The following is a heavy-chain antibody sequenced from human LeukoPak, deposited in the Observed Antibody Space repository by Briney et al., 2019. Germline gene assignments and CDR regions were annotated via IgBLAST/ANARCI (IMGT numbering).Heavy chain of an antibody. J-gene: IGHJ6*03. Sequence: PSETLSLTCTGSISSKSYYWAWIRQPPGKGLELIGRIDNSGSTAYNPSLRSRVTISIDTSRTQFSLKLNSVTAADTAVYFCARLPANFYYETSGTRGYYYYYMDVWGKGTTVTVSS. CDR2: IDNSGST. CDR3: ARLPANFYYETSGTRGYYYYYMDV. CDR1: SISSKSYY. V-gene: IGHV4-39*01. D-gene: IGHD3-22*01.